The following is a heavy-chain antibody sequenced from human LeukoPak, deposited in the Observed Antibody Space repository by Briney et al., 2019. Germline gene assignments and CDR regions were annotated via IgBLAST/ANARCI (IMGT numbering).Heavy chain of an antibody. CDR2: ISHGGFEI. D-gene: IGHD2-15*01. V-gene: IGHV3-48*03. CDR1: GFTFDTYE. CDR3: AKGGSEGDCSFGTCYGDY. Sequence: GSPRLSCVGSGFTFDTYEMNGVRQAPGEGLEWLSFISHGGFEIHYAASVEGRFTISRDDAKNTLYLQMTSLRDEDTAVYYCAKGGSEGDCSFGTCYGDYWGQGTLVSASS. J-gene: IGHJ4*02.